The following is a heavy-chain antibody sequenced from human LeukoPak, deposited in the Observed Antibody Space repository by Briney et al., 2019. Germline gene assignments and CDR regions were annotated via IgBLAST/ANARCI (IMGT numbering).Heavy chain of an antibody. CDR1: GFTFSEYY. Sequence: GGSLRLSCAASGFTFSEYYMSWIRQAPGKGLEWVSYISSSGSTIYYADSVKGRFTISRDNAKNSLYLQMNSLRAEDTAVYYCAREWYYDFWSGYWKGYYFDYWGQGTLVTVSS. J-gene: IGHJ4*02. D-gene: IGHD3-3*01. V-gene: IGHV3-11*04. CDR2: ISSSGSTI. CDR3: AREWYYDFWSGYWKGYYFDY.